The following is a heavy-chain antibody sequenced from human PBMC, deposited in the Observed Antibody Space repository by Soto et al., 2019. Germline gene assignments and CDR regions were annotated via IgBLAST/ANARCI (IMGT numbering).Heavy chain of an antibody. CDR1: GGSIISGDYY. CDR3: ASGRGYSYGSFDY. D-gene: IGHD5-18*01. V-gene: IGHV4-30-4*02. J-gene: IGHJ4*02. Sequence: PSETLSLTCTVSGGSIISGDYYWSWIRQTPGKGLEWIGYIYYSGDTNYNPSLKSRVIISVDTSKNQFSLKLSSVTAADTAVYYCASGRGYSYGSFDYWGQGTLVTVS. CDR2: IYYSGDT.